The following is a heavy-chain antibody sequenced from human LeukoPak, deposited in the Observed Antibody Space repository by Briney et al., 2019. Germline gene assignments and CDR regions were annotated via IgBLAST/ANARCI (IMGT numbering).Heavy chain of an antibody. Sequence: PSETLSFTCTVSGGSISSYYWSWIRQPPGKGLEWIGYIYYSGSTNYNPSLKSRVTISVDTSKNQFSLKLSSVTAADTAVYYCARDRGYSYGDYYYYYYMDVWGKGTTVTVSS. V-gene: IGHV4-59*01. D-gene: IGHD5-18*01. CDR1: GGSISSYY. J-gene: IGHJ6*03. CDR2: IYYSGST. CDR3: ARDRGYSYGDYYYYYYMDV.